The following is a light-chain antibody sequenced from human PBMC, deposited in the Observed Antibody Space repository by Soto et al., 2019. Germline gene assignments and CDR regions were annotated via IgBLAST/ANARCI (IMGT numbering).Light chain of an antibody. V-gene: IGKV1-33*01. Sequence: DIQMTQSLSSLSASVGDRVTITCQASQDISKSLNWYQQKSGKAPDLLIYDASNLETGVPSNFSGSGSGTDFTFTISSLQPEDIATYYCQQSHNLPFTFGPGTKVEIK. CDR2: DAS. CDR1: QDISKS. CDR3: QQSHNLPFT. J-gene: IGKJ3*01.